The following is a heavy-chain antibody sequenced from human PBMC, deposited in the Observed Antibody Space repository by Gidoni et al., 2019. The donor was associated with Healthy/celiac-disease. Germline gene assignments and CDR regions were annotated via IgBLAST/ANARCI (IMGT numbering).Heavy chain of an antibody. V-gene: IGHV3-23*01. Sequence: EVQLLESGGGLVQHGGSLRLSCAASGFTFSSYAMSWVRQAPGKGLEWVSAISGSGGSTYYADSVKGRFTISRDNSKNTLYLQMNSLRAEDTAVYYCANQYYDFWSGYFGAFDIWGQGTMVTVSS. CDR1: GFTFSSYA. CDR2: ISGSGGST. D-gene: IGHD3-3*01. CDR3: ANQYYDFWSGYFGAFDI. J-gene: IGHJ3*02.